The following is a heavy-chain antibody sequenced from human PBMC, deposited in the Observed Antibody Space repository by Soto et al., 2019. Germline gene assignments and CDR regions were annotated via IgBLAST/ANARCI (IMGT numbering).Heavy chain of an antibody. V-gene: IGHV2-5*02. Sequence: QITVKESGPTLVKPTQTLTLTCTFSGFSFTTDGMGVGWIRQPPGKALEWLALIYWDDDKRYSPSLKSRLTSTKDAARTQVVLTLTNMDPADTATYYFAPLYWAASGIRYYFAYWGQGTLVTVSS. CDR2: IYWDDDK. D-gene: IGHD2-21*02. CDR1: GFSFTTDGMG. CDR3: APLYWAASGIRYYFAY. J-gene: IGHJ4*02.